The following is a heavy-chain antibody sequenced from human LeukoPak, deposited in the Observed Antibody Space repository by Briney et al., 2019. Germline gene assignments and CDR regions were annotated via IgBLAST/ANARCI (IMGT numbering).Heavy chain of an antibody. D-gene: IGHD3-10*01. V-gene: IGHV3-33*01. Sequence: GRSLRLSCAASGINVIGYGMHWVRQAPGKGLEWVADIWHDGYNEHYADSVKGRFSVSRDNPKNTVYLEMTSLRDDDTAVYFCAGAESYGWFNYWGQGSMVTVSS. CDR3: AGAESYGWFNY. J-gene: IGHJ4*02. CDR1: GINVIGYG. CDR2: IWHDGYNE.